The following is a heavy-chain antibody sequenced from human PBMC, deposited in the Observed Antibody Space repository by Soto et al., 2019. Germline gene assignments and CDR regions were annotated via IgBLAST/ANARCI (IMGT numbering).Heavy chain of an antibody. J-gene: IGHJ5*02. V-gene: IGHV1-69*10. CDR1: GGTFSNYA. Sequence: GASVKVSCKASGGTFSNYAISWVRQAPGQGLEWMGGIIPIFGIEHYSQKFQGRVTIVADRSTSTFYMELYSLTFEDTAVYYCAHEDGHERGFDPWGQGTLVTVSS. CDR2: IIPIFGIE. CDR3: AHEDGHERGFDP.